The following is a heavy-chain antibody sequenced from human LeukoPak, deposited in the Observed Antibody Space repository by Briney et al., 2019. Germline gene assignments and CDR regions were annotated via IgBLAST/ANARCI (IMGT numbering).Heavy chain of an antibody. CDR3: AKDQVGTGGYFDY. D-gene: IGHD2-21*02. CDR1: GFTFSSYA. V-gene: IGHV3-23*01. CDR2: IRGSGDFT. J-gene: IGHJ4*02. Sequence: GGSLRLSCAASGFTFSSYAMSWVRQAPGKGLEWVSAIRGSGDFTYYADSVKGRFTISRDNSKNTLYLQMNSLRAEDTAVFYCAKDQVGTGGYFDYWGQGTLVTVSS.